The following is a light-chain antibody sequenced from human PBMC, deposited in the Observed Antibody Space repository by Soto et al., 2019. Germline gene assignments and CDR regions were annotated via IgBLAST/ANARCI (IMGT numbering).Light chain of an antibody. J-gene: IGKJ5*01. CDR2: GAS. V-gene: IGKV3-15*01. Sequence: DIVITQSPATLSVSPGDRATLSCRASQSVSSNLAWYQQKPGQAPRLLIYGASTRAVGIPARFSGSGSGTEFTLTISSLQSEDSAIYYCQQYNNWPLFGNGKRLEIK. CDR3: QQYNNWPL. CDR1: QSVSSN.